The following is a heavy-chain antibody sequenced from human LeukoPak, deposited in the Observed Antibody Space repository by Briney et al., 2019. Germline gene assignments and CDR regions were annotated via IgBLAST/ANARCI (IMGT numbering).Heavy chain of an antibody. CDR1: GFTFSSYG. CDR3: AKQPFRTYYYGSGSYSPPDY. J-gene: IGHJ4*02. V-gene: IGHV3-33*06. Sequence: PGGSLRLSCAASGFTFSSYGMHWVRQAPGKGLEWVAVIWYDGSNKYYADSVKGRSTISRDNSKNTLYLQMNSLRAEDTAVYYCAKQPFRTYYYGSGSYSPPDYWGQGTLVTVSS. CDR2: IWYDGSNK. D-gene: IGHD3-10*01.